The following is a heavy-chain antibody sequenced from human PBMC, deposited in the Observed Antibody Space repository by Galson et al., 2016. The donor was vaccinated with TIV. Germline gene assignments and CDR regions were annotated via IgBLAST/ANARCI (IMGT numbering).Heavy chain of an antibody. D-gene: IGHD2-21*02. Sequence: ETLSLTCTVSGGPISSYHWTWIRQPPGKGLEWIGYIYYTGSTTYNPSLKSRVTISLDTSKTHFSLKLTSVTAADTAVYYCARDSVTYPRTLEYWGQGTLVTVSS. J-gene: IGHJ4*02. CDR2: IYYTGST. CDR3: ARDSVTYPRTLEY. CDR1: GGPISSYH. V-gene: IGHV4-59*01.